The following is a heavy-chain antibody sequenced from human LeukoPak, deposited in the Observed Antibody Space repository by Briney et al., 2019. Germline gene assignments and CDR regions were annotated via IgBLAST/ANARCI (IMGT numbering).Heavy chain of an antibody. Sequence: ASVKVSCKASGYTFTSYDINWVRQATGQGLEWMGWMNPNSGNTGYAQKFQGRVTITRNTSISTAYMELSSLRSEDTAVYYCARGRGAAAGPGYYYYYMDVWGKGTTVTVSS. J-gene: IGHJ6*03. CDR2: MNPNSGNT. CDR1: GYTFTSYD. V-gene: IGHV1-8*03. D-gene: IGHD6-13*01. CDR3: ARGRGAAAGPGYYYYYMDV.